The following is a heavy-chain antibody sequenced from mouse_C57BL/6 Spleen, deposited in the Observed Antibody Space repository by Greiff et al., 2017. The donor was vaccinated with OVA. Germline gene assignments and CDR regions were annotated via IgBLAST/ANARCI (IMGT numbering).Heavy chain of an antibody. CDR1: GFTFSDYG. CDR3: ARDYGSSYGYFDY. CDR2: ISSGSSTI. D-gene: IGHD1-1*01. J-gene: IGHJ2*01. Sequence: EVQLMESGGGLVKPGGSLTLSCAASGFTFSDYGMHWVRQAPEKGLEWVAYISSGSSTIYSADTVKGRFTISRDNAKNTLFQQRTSLRSEDTAMYYCARDYGSSYGYFDYWGQGTTLTVSS. V-gene: IGHV5-17*01.